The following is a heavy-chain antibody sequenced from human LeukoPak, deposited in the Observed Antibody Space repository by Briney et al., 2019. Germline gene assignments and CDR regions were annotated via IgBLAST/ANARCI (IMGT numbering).Heavy chain of an antibody. Sequence: PSQTLSLTCTVSGGSISSGGYYWSWIRQHPGKGLEWIGYIYYSGSTYYNPSLKSRVTISVDTSKNQFSLKLSSVTAADTAVYYCARMPEKYYYDSSGYYSLRYFDLWGRGTLVTVSS. CDR3: ARMPEKYYYDSSGYYSLRYFDL. D-gene: IGHD3-22*01. V-gene: IGHV4-31*03. CDR2: IYYSGST. J-gene: IGHJ2*01. CDR1: GGSISSGGYY.